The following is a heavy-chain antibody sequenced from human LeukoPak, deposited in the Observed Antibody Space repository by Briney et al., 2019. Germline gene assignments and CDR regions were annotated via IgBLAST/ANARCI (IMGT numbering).Heavy chain of an antibody. Sequence: SVKVSCKASGGTFSSYAISWVGQAPGQGLEWMGGIIPIFGTANYAQKFQGRVTITADKSTSTAYMELSSLRSEDTAVYYCAREGGYSGYDAFDIWGQGTMVTVSS. D-gene: IGHD5-12*01. J-gene: IGHJ3*02. V-gene: IGHV1-69*06. CDR2: IIPIFGTA. CDR1: GGTFSSYA. CDR3: AREGGYSGYDAFDI.